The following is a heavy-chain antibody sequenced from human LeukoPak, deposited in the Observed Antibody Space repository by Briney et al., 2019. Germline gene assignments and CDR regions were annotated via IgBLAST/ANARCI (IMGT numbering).Heavy chain of an antibody. CDR1: GGSISSGSYY. D-gene: IGHD2-21*02. J-gene: IGHJ3*02. Sequence: SETLSLTCTVSGGSISSGSYYWSWTRQPAGKGLEWIGRIYTSGSTNYNPSLKGRVTISVDTSKNQFSLKLSSVTAADTAVYYCARKYCGGDCPMAWGDAFDIWGQGTMVTVSS. CDR2: IYTSGST. V-gene: IGHV4-61*02. CDR3: ARKYCGGDCPMAWGDAFDI.